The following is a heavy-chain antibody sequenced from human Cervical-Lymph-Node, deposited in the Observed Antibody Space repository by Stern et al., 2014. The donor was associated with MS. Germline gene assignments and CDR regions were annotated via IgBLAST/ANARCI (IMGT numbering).Heavy chain of an antibody. CDR2: VSFDGRDK. Sequence: VQLVESGGGVVQPGRSLRLSCVASGFVFRNYAAHWVRQPPGKVLAWVALVSFDGRDKYYTDSVKGRFTVSRDNSKNTLYLEMNSLRPEDTAVYYCAKGGSGSYLDWGQGSLVTVSS. CDR3: AKGGSGSYLD. D-gene: IGHD1-26*01. CDR1: GFVFRNYA. V-gene: IGHV3-30*18. J-gene: IGHJ4*02.